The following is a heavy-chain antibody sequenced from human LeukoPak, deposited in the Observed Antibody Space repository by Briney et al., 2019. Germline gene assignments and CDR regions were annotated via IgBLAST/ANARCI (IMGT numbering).Heavy chain of an antibody. V-gene: IGHV1-18*04. Sequence: ASVKVSCKASGYTFTGYYIHWVRQAPGQGLEWMGWISAYNGNTNYAQKLQGRVTMTTDTSTSTAYMELRSLRSDDTAVYYCARGLTFGGVIVDFDYWGQGTLVTVSS. J-gene: IGHJ4*02. CDR1: GYTFTGYY. CDR3: ARGLTFGGVIVDFDY. CDR2: ISAYNGNT. D-gene: IGHD3-16*02.